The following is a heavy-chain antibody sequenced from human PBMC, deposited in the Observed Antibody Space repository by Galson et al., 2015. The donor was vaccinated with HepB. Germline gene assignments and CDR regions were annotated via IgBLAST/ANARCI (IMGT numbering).Heavy chain of an antibody. CDR2: ISSSGSTI. V-gene: IGHV3-48*03. CDR3: ARPHAGYYDSSGPPGSYYYGMDV. J-gene: IGHJ6*02. D-gene: IGHD3-22*01. CDR1: GFTFSSYE. Sequence: SLRLSCAASGFTFSSYEMNWVRQAPGKGLEWVSYISSSGSTIYYADSVKGRFTISRDNAKNSLYLQMNSLRAEDTAVYYCARPHAGYYDSSGPPGSYYYGMDVWGQGTTVTVSS.